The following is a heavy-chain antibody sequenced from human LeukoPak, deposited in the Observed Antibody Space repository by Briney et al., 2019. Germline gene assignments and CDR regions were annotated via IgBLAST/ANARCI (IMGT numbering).Heavy chain of an antibody. D-gene: IGHD6-13*01. Sequence: GGSLRLSCAASGFTVDSNYMSWVRPAPGKGLEWVSLIYTGGSTYYADSVRGGFTISRDNSKNTLYLQMNSLRPEDTAVYYCARGFGKAAANVFGGYTMDVWGQGTTVTVSS. V-gene: IGHV3-66*02. J-gene: IGHJ6*02. CDR2: IYTGGST. CDR1: GFTVDSNY. CDR3: ARGFGKAAANVFGGYTMDV.